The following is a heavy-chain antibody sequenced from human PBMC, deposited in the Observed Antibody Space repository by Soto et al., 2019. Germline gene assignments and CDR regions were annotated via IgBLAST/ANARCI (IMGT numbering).Heavy chain of an antibody. V-gene: IGHV4-4*02. CDR3: ANLRGYGVNC. D-gene: IGHD3-16*01. CDR1: SGSISSGNW. Sequence: QVQLQESGPGLVRPSGTLSLTCAVFSGSISSGNWWSWVRQPPGKGLEWIGEVYHSGSTNYNPSLKSRVSISVDKSKNQFSLKLTSVTAADTAVYYCANLRGYGVNCWGQGTLVTVSS. J-gene: IGHJ4*02. CDR2: VYHSGST.